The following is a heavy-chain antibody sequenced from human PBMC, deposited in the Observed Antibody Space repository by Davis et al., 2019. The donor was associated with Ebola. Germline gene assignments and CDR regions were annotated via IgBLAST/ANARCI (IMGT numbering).Heavy chain of an antibody. Sequence: MPSETLSLTCAVSGGSFSGYYWSWIRQPPGKGLEWIGEINHSGSTNYNPSLKSRVTISVDTSKDQFSLKLSSVTAADTAVYYCARAVGRGAWFDPWGQGTLVTVSS. J-gene: IGHJ5*02. D-gene: IGHD3-10*01. CDR1: GGSFSGYY. CDR2: INHSGST. CDR3: ARAVGRGAWFDP. V-gene: IGHV4-34*01.